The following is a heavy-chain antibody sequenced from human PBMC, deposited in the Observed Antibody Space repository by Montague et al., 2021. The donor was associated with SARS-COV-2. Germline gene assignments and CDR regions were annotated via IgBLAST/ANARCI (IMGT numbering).Heavy chain of an antibody. J-gene: IGHJ4*02. CDR2: NYYSRNN. Sequence: TLSLTCTVSGGSISSCDYSWIWKRQRTGKGWVWNIYNYYSRNNYYNLSIKISVTISVDTSKNQFSLKLSSVTAADTAVYYCASSPRARVAVVTASDYWGQGTLVTVSS. V-gene: IGHV4-31*03. CDR1: GGSISSCDYS. D-gene: IGHD3-22*01. CDR3: ASSPRARVAVVTASDY.